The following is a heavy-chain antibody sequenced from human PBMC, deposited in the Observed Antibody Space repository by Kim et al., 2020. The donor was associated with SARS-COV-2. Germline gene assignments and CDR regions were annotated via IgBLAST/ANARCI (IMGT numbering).Heavy chain of an antibody. Sequence: ASVKVSCKASGYTFSDYALNWVRQGPGQGLEWMGWINTGTGSPAYARGFTGRFVFSLDTSVSTAYLQISSLRAEDTALYYCARNQRLFDYWGQGTPVTVPS. D-gene: IGHD6-25*01. CDR2: INTGTGSP. V-gene: IGHV7-4-1*02. CDR1: GYTFSDYA. CDR3: ARNQRLFDY. J-gene: IGHJ4*02.